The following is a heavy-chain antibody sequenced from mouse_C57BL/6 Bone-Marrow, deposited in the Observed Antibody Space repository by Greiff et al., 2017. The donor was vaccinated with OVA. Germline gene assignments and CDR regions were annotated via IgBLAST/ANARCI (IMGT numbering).Heavy chain of an antibody. V-gene: IGHV1-64*01. CDR3: APSLGHWAWFAY. D-gene: IGHD4-1*01. CDR2: IHPNSGST. J-gene: IGHJ3*01. CDR1: GYTFTSYW. Sequence: QVQLQQPGAELVKPGASVKLSCKASGYTFTSYWMHWVKQRPGQGLEWIGMIHPNSGSTNYNEKFKSKATLTVDKSSSTAYMQLSSLTSEDSAVYYCAPSLGHWAWFAYWGQGTLVTVSA.